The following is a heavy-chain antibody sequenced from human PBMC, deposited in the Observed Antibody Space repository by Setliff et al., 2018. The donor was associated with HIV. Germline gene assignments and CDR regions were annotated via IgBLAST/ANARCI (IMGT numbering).Heavy chain of an antibody. D-gene: IGHD3-22*01. V-gene: IGHV4-38-2*01. J-gene: IGHJ4*02. CDR2: IHHTGRT. CDR1: GYSISSDYY. Sequence: PSETLSLTCAVSGYSISSDYYWGWIRQPPGKGLDWIGSIHHTGRTYYNPSLKSRITISLDTSKNQYSLKLTSVTAADTAVYYCARGSSSGTDLAVLWGQGTLVTVSS. CDR3: ARGSSSGTDLAVL.